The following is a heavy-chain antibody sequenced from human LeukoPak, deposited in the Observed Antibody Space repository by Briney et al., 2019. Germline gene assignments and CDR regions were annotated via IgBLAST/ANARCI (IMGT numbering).Heavy chain of an antibody. Sequence: PGGSLRLSCAASGFTVSSNYMNWVRQAPGKGLEWVSLIYSGGSTYYADSVKGRFTISRDNSKNTLYLQMNSLRAEDTAVYYCARGLTVTNSYYFDYWGQGTLITVSS. D-gene: IGHD4-11*01. J-gene: IGHJ4*02. CDR2: IYSGGST. CDR1: GFTVSSNY. CDR3: ARGLTVTNSYYFDY. V-gene: IGHV3-53*01.